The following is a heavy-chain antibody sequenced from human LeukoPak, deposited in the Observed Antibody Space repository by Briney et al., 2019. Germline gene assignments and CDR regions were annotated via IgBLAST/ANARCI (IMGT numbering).Heavy chain of an antibody. CDR2: INPNSGGT. Sequence: ASVKVSCKASGYTFTGYYMHWVRQAPGQGLEGMGWINPNSGGTNYAQKFQGRVTMTRDTSISTAYMELSRLRSDDTAVYYCARDRSTQLAAAGTLSFYFDYWGQGTLVTVSS. V-gene: IGHV1-2*02. CDR1: GYTFTGYY. CDR3: ARDRSTQLAAAGTLSFYFDY. D-gene: IGHD6-13*01. J-gene: IGHJ4*02.